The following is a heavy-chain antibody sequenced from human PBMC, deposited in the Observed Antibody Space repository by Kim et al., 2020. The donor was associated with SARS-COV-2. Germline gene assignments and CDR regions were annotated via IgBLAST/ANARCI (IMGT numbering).Heavy chain of an antibody. CDR1: GYTLTELS. CDR2: FDPEDGET. CDR3: ATVPDSITALDWFDP. D-gene: IGHD3-22*01. Sequence: ASVKVSCKVSGYTLTELSMHWVRQAPGKGLEWMGGFDPEDGETIYAQKFQGRVTMTEDTSTDTAYMELSSLRSEDTAVYYCATVPDSITALDWFDPWGQGTLVTVSS. V-gene: IGHV1-24*01. J-gene: IGHJ5*02.